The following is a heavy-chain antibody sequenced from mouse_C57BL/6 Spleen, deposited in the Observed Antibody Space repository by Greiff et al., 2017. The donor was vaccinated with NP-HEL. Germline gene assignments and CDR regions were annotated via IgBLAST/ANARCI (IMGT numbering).Heavy chain of an antibody. D-gene: IGHD4-1*01. Sequence: VKLMESGAELVRPGASVTLSCKASGYTFTDYEMHWVKQTPVHGLEWIGAIDPETGGTAYNQKFKGKAILTADKSSSTAYMELRSLTSEDSAVYYCTKLGQYYAMDYWGQGTSVTVSS. CDR3: TKLGQYYAMDY. J-gene: IGHJ4*01. V-gene: IGHV1-15*01. CDR1: GYTFTDYE. CDR2: IDPETGGT.